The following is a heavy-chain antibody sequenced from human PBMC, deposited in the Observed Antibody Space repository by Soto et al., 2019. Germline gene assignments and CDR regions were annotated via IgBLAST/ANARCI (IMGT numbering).Heavy chain of an antibody. J-gene: IGHJ4*02. D-gene: IGHD2-2*01. CDR3: AKDLLWREVVPAATAFDY. V-gene: IGHV3-30*18. CDR2: ISYDGSNK. CDR1: GFTFSSYG. Sequence: SLRLSCAASGFTFSSYGMHWARQAPGKGQEWVAVISYDGSNKYYADPVKGRFTISRDNSKNTLYLQMNSLRAEDTAVYYCAKDLLWREVVPAATAFDYWGQGTLVTVSS.